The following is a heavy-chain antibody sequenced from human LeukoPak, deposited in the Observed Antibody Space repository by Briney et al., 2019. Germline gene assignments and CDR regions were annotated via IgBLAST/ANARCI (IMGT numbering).Heavy chain of an antibody. J-gene: IGHJ4*02. Sequence: EASVKVSCKASGYTFTSYDINWVRQATGQGLEWMGWMNPNSGNTGYAQKFQGRVTITRNTSISTAYMELSSLSSVTAADTAVYYCARRSKQLASYYFDYWGQGTLVTVSS. D-gene: IGHD6-13*01. CDR3: ARRSKQLASYYFDY. CDR1: GYTFTSYD. CDR2: MNPNSGNT. V-gene: IGHV1-8*03.